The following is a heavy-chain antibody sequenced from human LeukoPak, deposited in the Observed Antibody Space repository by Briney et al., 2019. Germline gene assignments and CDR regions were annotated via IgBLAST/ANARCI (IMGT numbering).Heavy chain of an antibody. CDR2: IYSSGST. CDR3: ARRIAVAGTYYFDY. CDR1: GGSISGNY. Sequence: SETLSLTCTVSGGSISGNYWSWIRQAPGKGLEWIGYIYSSGSTNCNPSLKSRVTISVDASKNQFSLKLSSVTAADTAVYYCARRIAVAGTYYFDYWGQGTLVTVSS. V-gene: IGHV4-4*09. J-gene: IGHJ4*02. D-gene: IGHD6-19*01.